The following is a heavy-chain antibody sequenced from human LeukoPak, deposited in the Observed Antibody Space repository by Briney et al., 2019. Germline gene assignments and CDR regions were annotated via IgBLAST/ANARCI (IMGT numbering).Heavy chain of an antibody. V-gene: IGHV4-34*01. CDR3: ARSSIRGSYPPHYFDY. CDR1: GGSFSGYY. Sequence: NPSETLSLTCAVYGGSFSGYYWSWIRQPPGKGLEWIGEINHSGSTNYNPSLKSRVTISVDTSKNQFSLKLSSVTAADTAVYYRARSSIRGSYPPHYFDYWGQGTLVTVSS. J-gene: IGHJ4*02. CDR2: INHSGST. D-gene: IGHD3-16*01.